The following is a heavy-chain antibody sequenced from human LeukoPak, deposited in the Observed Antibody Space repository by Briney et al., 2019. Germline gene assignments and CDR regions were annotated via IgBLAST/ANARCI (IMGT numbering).Heavy chain of an antibody. D-gene: IGHD3-22*01. Sequence: SETLSLTCTVSGGSIRSYYWSWIRQPPGKGLEWIGYIYYRGSTNYNPSLKSRVTISVDTSKNQFSLKLSSVTAADTAVYYCATSNYYDSSGYVDYWGQGTLVTVSS. CDR2: IYYRGST. CDR3: ATSNYYDSSGYVDY. J-gene: IGHJ4*02. CDR1: GGSIRSYY. V-gene: IGHV4-59*01.